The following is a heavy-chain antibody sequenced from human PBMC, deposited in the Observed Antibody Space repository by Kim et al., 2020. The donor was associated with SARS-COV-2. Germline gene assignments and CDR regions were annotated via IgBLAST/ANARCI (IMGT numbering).Heavy chain of an antibody. Sequence: ASVKVSCETSGYSFTTYGITWVRQAPGEGLEWMGWIKPNSGNTNYAQEFEGRITITADTSTMTAYMELRRLTSGDTAVYYCARALHSDYDFGDGFTHNW. J-gene: IGHJ5*01. CDR1: GYSFTTYG. CDR3: ARALHSDYDFGDGFTHNW. D-gene: IGHD3-3*01. CDR2: IKPNSGNT. V-gene: IGHV1-18*04.